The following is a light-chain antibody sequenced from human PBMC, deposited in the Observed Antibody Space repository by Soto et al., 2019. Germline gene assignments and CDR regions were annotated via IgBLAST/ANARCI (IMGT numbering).Light chain of an antibody. CDR3: AAWDDSLNGWV. Sequence: QSVLTQPPSASGTPGQRVPISCSGSSSNIGTNPVNWYQQLPGTAPKLLIYSNDQRPSGVPDRFSGPKSGASASLAISGLQSEDEADYYCAAWDDSLNGWVFGGGTKLTVL. V-gene: IGLV1-44*01. CDR1: SSNIGTNP. CDR2: SND. J-gene: IGLJ3*02.